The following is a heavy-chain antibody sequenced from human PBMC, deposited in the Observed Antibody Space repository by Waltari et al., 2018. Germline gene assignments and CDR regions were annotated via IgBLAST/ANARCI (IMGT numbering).Heavy chain of an antibody. CDR1: GFNFRSYW. Sequence: EVQLVESGGGLVQPGGSLRLSCAASGFNFRSYWMHWVRQAPGKGLVWVSRINSDGSTTDYADSVKGRFTISRDNAKNTLYLQMNSLRGDDTAVYYCARVVATITFPYFDFWGQGTLVTVSS. D-gene: IGHD5-12*01. J-gene: IGHJ4*02. CDR3: ARVVATITFPYFDF. V-gene: IGHV3-74*02. CDR2: INSDGSTT.